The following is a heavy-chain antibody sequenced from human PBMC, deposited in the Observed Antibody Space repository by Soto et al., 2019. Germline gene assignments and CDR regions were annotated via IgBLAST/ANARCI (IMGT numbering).Heavy chain of an antibody. D-gene: IGHD5-18*01. CDR2: ISSTTNYI. CDR1: GFTFTRYS. Sequence: GGSLRLSXAASGFTFTRYSMNWVRQAPGKGLEWVSSISSTTNYIYYGDSMKGRFTISRDNAKNSLYLEMNSLRAEDTAVYYCARETGYSSGMDVWGQGTTVTVSS. V-gene: IGHV3-21*06. CDR3: ARETGYSSGMDV. J-gene: IGHJ6*02.